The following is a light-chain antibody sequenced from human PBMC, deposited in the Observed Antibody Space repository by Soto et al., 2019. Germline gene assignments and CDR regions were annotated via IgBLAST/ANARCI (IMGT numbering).Light chain of an antibody. Sequence: DIQMTQSPPTLSASVGDRVTLTCRASQSISSWLAWYQQKPGKAPKLLIYHAYSLESGVPSRFSGSESGTEFTLTINSLQPDDFATYYCQQYNSYPWTFGQGTKVDI. V-gene: IGKV1-5*01. CDR2: HAY. CDR1: QSISSW. J-gene: IGKJ1*01. CDR3: QQYNSYPWT.